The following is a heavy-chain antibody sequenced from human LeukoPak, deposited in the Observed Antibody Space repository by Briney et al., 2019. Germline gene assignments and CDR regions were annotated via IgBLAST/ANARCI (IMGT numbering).Heavy chain of an antibody. CDR1: GGTFSSYA. Sequence: ASVRVSCKGSGGTFSSYAISWVRQAPGQGLEWMGGIIPIFGTANYAQKFQGRVTITADESTSTAYMELSSLRSEDTAVYYCASRGMDSSSWYFTYFDYWGQGTLVTVSS. V-gene: IGHV1-69*01. D-gene: IGHD6-13*01. CDR3: ASRGMDSSSWYFTYFDY. CDR2: IIPIFGTA. J-gene: IGHJ4*02.